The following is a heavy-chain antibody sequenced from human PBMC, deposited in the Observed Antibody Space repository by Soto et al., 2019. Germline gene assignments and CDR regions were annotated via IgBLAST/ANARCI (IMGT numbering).Heavy chain of an antibody. J-gene: IGHJ6*03. CDR2: INSDGSST. CDR3: ARGYDFWSGSGIVYMDV. D-gene: IGHD3-3*01. V-gene: IGHV3-74*01. Sequence: GGSLRLSCAASGFTFSSYWMHWVRQAPGKGLVWVSRINSDGSSTSYADSVKGRFTISRDNAKNTLYLQMNSLRAEDTAVYYCARGYDFWSGSGIVYMDVWGKGTTVTVSS. CDR1: GFTFSSYW.